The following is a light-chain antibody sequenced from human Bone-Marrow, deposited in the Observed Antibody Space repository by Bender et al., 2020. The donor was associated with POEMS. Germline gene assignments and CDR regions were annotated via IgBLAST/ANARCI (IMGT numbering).Light chain of an antibody. CDR2: EVS. CDR3: SSYAGSNIGV. V-gene: IGLV2-8*01. J-gene: IGLJ3*02. Sequence: QSALTQPPSASGSPGQSVTISCTGTSSDVGGYNYVSWYQQHPGKAPKLMIYEVSARPSGVPARFCGSKSGNTASLTVSAPRAGGESDYYCSSYAGSNIGVLGGGNEVTAL. CDR1: SSDVGGYNY.